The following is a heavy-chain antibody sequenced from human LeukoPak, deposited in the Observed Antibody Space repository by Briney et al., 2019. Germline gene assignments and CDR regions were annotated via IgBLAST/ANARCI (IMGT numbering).Heavy chain of an antibody. CDR2: ISSNGGST. CDR3: ARSTQQSYYYYGMDV. D-gene: IGHD1/OR15-1a*01. CDR1: GFTFSSYA. Sequence: GGSLRLSCSASGFTFSSYAMHWVRQAPGKGLEYVSAISSNGGSTYYADSVKGRFTISRDNSKNTLYLQMSSLRAEDTAVYYCARSTQQSYYYYGMDVWGQGTTVTVSS. J-gene: IGHJ6*02. V-gene: IGHV3-64D*09.